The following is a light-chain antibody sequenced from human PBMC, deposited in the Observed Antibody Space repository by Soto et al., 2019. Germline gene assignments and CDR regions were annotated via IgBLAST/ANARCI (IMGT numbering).Light chain of an antibody. CDR1: QSVGSN. V-gene: IGKV3-15*01. Sequence: EIVMTQSPGTLSVSPGERATLSCRASQSVGSNLAWYQQKPGQSPRLLIYGASTRATGIPARFSGSGSGTEFTLTISSLQSEDFAVYYCQQYNNWPPYTFGQGTTLEIK. CDR2: GAS. J-gene: IGKJ2*01. CDR3: QQYNNWPPYT.